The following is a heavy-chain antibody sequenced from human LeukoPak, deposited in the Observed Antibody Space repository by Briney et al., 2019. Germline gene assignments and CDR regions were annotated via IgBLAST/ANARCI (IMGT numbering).Heavy chain of an antibody. CDR3: AKTQGRTVGYCSSTSCYAILPDDY. Sequence: GGSLRLSCAVSGFTFSSYAMSWVRQAPGKGLEWVSGISDSGGSTYYADSVKGRFTISRDNSKTTLYLQMNSLRAEDTAVYYCAKTQGRTVGYCSSTSCYAILPDDYWGQGTLVTVSS. V-gene: IGHV3-23*01. CDR1: GFTFSSYA. D-gene: IGHD2-2*01. CDR2: ISDSGGST. J-gene: IGHJ4*02.